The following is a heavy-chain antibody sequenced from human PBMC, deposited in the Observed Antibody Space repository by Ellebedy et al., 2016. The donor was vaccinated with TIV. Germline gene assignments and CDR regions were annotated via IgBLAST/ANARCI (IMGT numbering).Heavy chain of an antibody. J-gene: IGHJ3*01. CDR1: GFTFSASA. Sequence: PGGSLRLSCAASGFTFSASALHWIRQSSGKGLEWVGRIRSEGNTYATAYAASVKGRFTISRDDSESTAFLQMDNLQTEDTAVYYCGRQYDYALGVSDVWGQGTMVTVSS. CDR2: IRSEGNTYAT. CDR3: GRQYDYALGVSDV. V-gene: IGHV3-73*01. D-gene: IGHD3-16*01.